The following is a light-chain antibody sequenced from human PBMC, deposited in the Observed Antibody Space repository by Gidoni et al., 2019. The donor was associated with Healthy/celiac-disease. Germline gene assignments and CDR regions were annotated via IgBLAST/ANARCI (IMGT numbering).Light chain of an antibody. J-gene: IGKJ2*01. CDR1: QSISSY. Sequence: DIQMTQSPSSLSASVGDRVTIPCRASQSISSYLNWYQQKPGKAPKLLIYAASSLQSGVPSRFSGSGSGTDFTLTISSLQPEDFATYYCQQSYSTPPMYTFXQXTKLEIK. CDR2: AAS. V-gene: IGKV1-39*01. CDR3: QQSYSTPPMYT.